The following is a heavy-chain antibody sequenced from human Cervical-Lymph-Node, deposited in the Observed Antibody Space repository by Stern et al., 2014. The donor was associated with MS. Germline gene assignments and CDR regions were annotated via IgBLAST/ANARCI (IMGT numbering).Heavy chain of an antibody. CDR2: ISGSGDST. D-gene: IGHD6-19*01. J-gene: IGHJ4*02. CDR1: GFTFSSYA. Sequence: EVQLVESGGSLVQPGGSLRLSCAASGFTFSSYAMNWVRQAPGKGLEWVSAISGSGDSTYYADSVKGRVTISRDNSKNTLYLQMNSLRADDTAVYYCAKEGILVASFDYWGQGTLVTVSS. V-gene: IGHV3-23*04. CDR3: AKEGILVASFDY.